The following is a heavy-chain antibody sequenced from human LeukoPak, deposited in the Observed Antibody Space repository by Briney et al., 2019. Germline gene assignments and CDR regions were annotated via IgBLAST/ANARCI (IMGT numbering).Heavy chain of an antibody. CDR1: GFTFSSYS. CDR2: ISSSSSYI. V-gene: IGHV3-21*01. D-gene: IGHD6-19*01. CDR3: ATGYSSGWAPGDAFDI. Sequence: GGSLRLSCAASGFTFSSYSMNWVRQAPGKGLEWVSSISSSSSYIYYADSVKGRFTISRDNAKNSLYLQMNSLRAEDTAVYYCATGYSSGWAPGDAFDIWGQGTMVTVSS. J-gene: IGHJ3*02.